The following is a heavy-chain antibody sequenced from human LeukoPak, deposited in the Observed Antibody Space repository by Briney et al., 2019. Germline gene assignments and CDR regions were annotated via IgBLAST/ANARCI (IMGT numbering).Heavy chain of an antibody. D-gene: IGHD1-26*01. CDR2: IKQDKSQI. CDR1: GFTFSSHW. J-gene: IGHJ4*02. V-gene: IGHV3-7*01. Sequence: GGSLRLSCAASGFTFSSHWMTWVRQAPGKGLEWAANIKQDKSQIYYVDSVKGRFTISRDNARNSLYLQMNSLRVEDTAVYYCARDRGYLNDAGLPDYWGQGTLVTVSS. CDR3: ARDRGYLNDAGLPDY.